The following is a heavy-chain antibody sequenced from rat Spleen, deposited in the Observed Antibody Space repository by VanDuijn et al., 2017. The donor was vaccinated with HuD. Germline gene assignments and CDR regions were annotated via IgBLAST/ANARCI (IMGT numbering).Heavy chain of an antibody. V-gene: IGHV2S12*01. CDR2: ISSSGNT. J-gene: IGHJ2*01. Sequence: QVQLKESVPGLVQPSQTLSLTCTVSGFSLSRNGVSWVRQPPGKGLEWIAAISSSGNTYYYSTLKSRLSISRDTSKSQVFLKMNSLQTEDTAIYFCTRGASRFDYWGQGVMVTVSS. CDR3: TRGASRFDY. CDR1: GFSLSRNG. D-gene: IGHD3-8*01.